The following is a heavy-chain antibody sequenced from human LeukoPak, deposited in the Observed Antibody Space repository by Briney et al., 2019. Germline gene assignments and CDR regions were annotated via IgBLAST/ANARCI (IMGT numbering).Heavy chain of an antibody. Sequence: SETLSLTCTVSGGSISSSDYYWGWIRRPPGKGLERIGTRFYSGSTYYNPSLKSRITISLNMSKNQFSLSLSSVTAADTAVYYCARGGVLRYFDWPVYWGQGTLVTVSS. J-gene: IGHJ4*02. CDR1: GGSISSSDYY. D-gene: IGHD3-9*01. CDR2: RFYSGST. V-gene: IGHV4-39*07. CDR3: ARGGVLRYFDWPVY.